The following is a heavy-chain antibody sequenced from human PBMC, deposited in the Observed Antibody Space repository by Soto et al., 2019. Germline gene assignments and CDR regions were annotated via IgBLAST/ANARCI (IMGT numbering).Heavy chain of an antibody. CDR1: GGSINSAGHS. Sequence: SETLSLTCTVSGGSINSAGHSWGWVRQSPGKGLEWIGYSYHSGIPLIHPSLESRVALSLDTSKNQFSLTLSSVTAADTAIYYCASQDYDKSVYYFDYWGRGTLVTVSS. CDR2: SYHSGIP. V-gene: IGHV4-30-2*06. D-gene: IGHD3-22*01. J-gene: IGHJ4*02. CDR3: ASQDYDKSVYYFDY.